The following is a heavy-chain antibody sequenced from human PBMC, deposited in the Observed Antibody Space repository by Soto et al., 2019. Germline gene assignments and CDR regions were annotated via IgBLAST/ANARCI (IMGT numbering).Heavy chain of an antibody. V-gene: IGHV3-30*03. CDR3: ATHLEYSPSDGMDV. CDR2: ISYHGGDE. CDR1: GFTFRSFG. J-gene: IGHJ6*02. Sequence: GGSLRLSCAASGFTFRSFGMHWVRQAPGKGLEWLALISYHGGDEYYADSVKGRSTISRDNSKNTLYRQMNSLTAEDTATYYCATHLEYSPSDGMDVWGQGTKVTVSS. D-gene: IGHD2-21*01.